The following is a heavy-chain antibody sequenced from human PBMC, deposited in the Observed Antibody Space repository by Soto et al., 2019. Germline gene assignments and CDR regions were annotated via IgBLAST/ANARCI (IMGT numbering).Heavy chain of an antibody. D-gene: IGHD4-17*01. Sequence: GESLKISCKGSGYSFTSYWIGWVRQMPGKGLEWMGIIYPGDSDTRYSPSFQGQVTISADKSISTAYLQWSSLKASDTAMYYCARTTAGDYSFYCYYYGMDVWGQGTTVTVSS. CDR3: ARTTAGDYSFYCYYYGMDV. CDR2: IYPGDSDT. J-gene: IGHJ6*02. CDR1: GYSFTSYW. V-gene: IGHV5-51*01.